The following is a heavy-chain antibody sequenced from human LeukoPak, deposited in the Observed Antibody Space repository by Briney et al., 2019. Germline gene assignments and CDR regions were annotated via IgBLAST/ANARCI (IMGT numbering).Heavy chain of an antibody. Sequence: SETLSLTCTVSGGSISSYYWSWIRQPAGKGLEWIGRIYSSGSTNYNPSLKSRGTMSVDTSKNQSSLRLSSGTAADTAVYYCARQIAVARKAGFVYWGQGTPVTVSS. D-gene: IGHD6-19*01. CDR1: GGSISSYY. CDR2: IYSSGST. V-gene: IGHV4-4*07. CDR3: ARQIAVARKAGFVY. J-gene: IGHJ4*02.